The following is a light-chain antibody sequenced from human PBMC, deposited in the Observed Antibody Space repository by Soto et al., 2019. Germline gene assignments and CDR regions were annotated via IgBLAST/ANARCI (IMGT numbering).Light chain of an antibody. Sequence: IQMTQSPTSLSASVGDRVTITCRASQDIRNFVAWYQQKPGKAPKLLIYAASTLQSGVPSRFSGSGSGTDFTLTINSLQPEDFATYSCLKYSSVPVFGPGTKVEIK. J-gene: IGKJ3*01. V-gene: IGKV1-27*01. CDR1: QDIRNF. CDR3: LKYSSVPV. CDR2: AAS.